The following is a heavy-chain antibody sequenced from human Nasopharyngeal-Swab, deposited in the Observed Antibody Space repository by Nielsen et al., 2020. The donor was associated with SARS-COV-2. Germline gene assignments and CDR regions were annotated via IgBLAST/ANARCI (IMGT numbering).Heavy chain of an antibody. D-gene: IGHD1-26*01. J-gene: IGHJ4*02. CDR3: AKDGDYSGWELTDY. Sequence: GGSLRLSCAASGFTFSSSGMHRVRQAPGKGLEWVAVISYDGSNKYYADSVKGRFTISRDNSKNTMYLQMNSLRAEDTAMYYCAKDGDYSGWELTDYWGQGTLVTVSS. V-gene: IGHV3-30*18. CDR1: GFTFSSSG. CDR2: ISYDGSNK.